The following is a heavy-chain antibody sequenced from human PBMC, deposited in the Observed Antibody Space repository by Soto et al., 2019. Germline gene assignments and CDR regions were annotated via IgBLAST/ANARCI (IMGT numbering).Heavy chain of an antibody. V-gene: IGHV1-18*01. CDR1: GYTFTSYG. Sequence: QVQLVQSGAEVKKPGASVKVSCKASGYTFTSYGISWVRQAPGQGLEWMGWISAYNGNTNYAQKLQGRVTMTTDTSTSTAYMELRSPRSDDTAVYYCARDPRRNYDFWSGYYRFDYWGQGTLVTVSS. CDR3: ARDPRRNYDFWSGYYRFDY. J-gene: IGHJ4*02. CDR2: ISAYNGNT. D-gene: IGHD3-3*01.